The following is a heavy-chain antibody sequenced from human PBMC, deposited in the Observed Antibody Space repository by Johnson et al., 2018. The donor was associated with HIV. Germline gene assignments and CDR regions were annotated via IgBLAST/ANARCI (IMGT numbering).Heavy chain of an antibody. CDR1: EFTFSYYW. J-gene: IGHJ3*02. Sequence: VQLVESGGGVVQPGGSLRLSCAASEFTFSYYWMSWVRQGPGKGLEWVANIKQDGSEKYYVDSVKGRFTISRDNAKNSLYLLMNSLRAEATAVYYCARDRVDEGVGFDIWGQGTMVTVSS. CDR2: IKQDGSEK. CDR3: ARDRVDEGVGFDI. D-gene: IGHD2-8*01. V-gene: IGHV3-7*01.